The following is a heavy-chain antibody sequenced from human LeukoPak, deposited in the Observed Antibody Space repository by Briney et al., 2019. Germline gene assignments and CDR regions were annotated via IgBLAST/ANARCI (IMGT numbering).Heavy chain of an antibody. Sequence: PSETLSLTCNVSGGSISSYYWGWIRQPPGKGLEWIGYIYYTGSANYNPSLKSRVTMSVDTSKNQFSLKLRSVTAADTAVYYCARGGYSYRYDYWGQGTLVTVSS. CDR3: ARGGYSYRYDY. CDR2: IYYTGSA. D-gene: IGHD5-18*01. V-gene: IGHV4-59*01. J-gene: IGHJ4*02. CDR1: GGSISSYY.